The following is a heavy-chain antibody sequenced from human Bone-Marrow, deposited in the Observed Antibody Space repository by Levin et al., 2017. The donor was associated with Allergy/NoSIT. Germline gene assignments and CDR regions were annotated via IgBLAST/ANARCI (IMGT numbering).Heavy chain of an antibody. CDR3: ARSGLSPAGASVDY. CDR1: GGSISSGGYY. V-gene: IGHV4-31*03. D-gene: IGHD6-13*01. CDR2: IYYSGST. Sequence: SQTLSLTCTVSGGSISSGGYYWSWTRQHPGKGLEWIGYIYYSGSTYYNPSLKSRVSISVDTPKNQFSLKLSSVTAADTAVYYCARSGLSPAGASVDYWGQGTLVTVSS. J-gene: IGHJ4*02.